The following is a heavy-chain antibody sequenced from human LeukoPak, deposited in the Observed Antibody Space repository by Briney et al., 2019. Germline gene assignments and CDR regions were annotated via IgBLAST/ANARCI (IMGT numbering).Heavy chain of an antibody. J-gene: IGHJ6*03. V-gene: IGHV3-48*04. CDR2: IRSSSSTI. CDR3: ASNPYYYYYMDV. CDR1: GSTFSSYS. Sequence: GGSLRLSCVASGSTFSSYSMNWVRQAPGKGLEWVSYIRSSSSTIYYADSVKGRFTISRDNAKNSLYLQMSGLRAEDTAVYYCASNPYYYYYMDVWGIGTTVTVSS.